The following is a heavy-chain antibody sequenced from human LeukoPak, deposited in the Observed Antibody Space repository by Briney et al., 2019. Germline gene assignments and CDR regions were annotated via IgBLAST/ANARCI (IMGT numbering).Heavy chain of an antibody. Sequence: ASVTVSCKASGYTFTSYAMHWVRQAPGQRLEWMGWINAGNGNTKYSQKFQGRVTITRDTSASTAYMELSSLRSEDTAVYYCARTLGYCSGGSCYSYYGMDVWGQGTTVTVSS. D-gene: IGHD2-15*01. J-gene: IGHJ6*02. V-gene: IGHV1-3*01. CDR1: GYTFTSYA. CDR3: ARTLGYCSGGSCYSYYGMDV. CDR2: INAGNGNT.